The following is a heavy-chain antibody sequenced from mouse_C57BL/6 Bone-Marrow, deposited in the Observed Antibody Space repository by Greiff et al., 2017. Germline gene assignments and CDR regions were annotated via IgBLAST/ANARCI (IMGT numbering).Heavy chain of an antibody. CDR2: IDPSDSYT. J-gene: IGHJ1*03. CDR1: GYTFTSYW. V-gene: IGHV1-59*01. CDR3: ARGLLRYFDV. D-gene: IGHD2-3*01. Sequence: VQLQQPGAELVRPGTSVKLSCKASGYTFTSYWMHWVKQRPGQGLEWIGVIDPSDSYTNYKHKFKGKATLTVDTSSSTAYMQLSSLTSEDSAVYYCARGLLRYFDVWGTGTTVTVSS.